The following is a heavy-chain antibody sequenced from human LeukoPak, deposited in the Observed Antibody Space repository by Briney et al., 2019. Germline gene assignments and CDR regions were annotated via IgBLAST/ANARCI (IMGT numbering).Heavy chain of an antibody. J-gene: IGHJ4*02. D-gene: IGHD6-19*01. CDR3: AGGSSGWYSVAY. V-gene: IGHV1-46*01. CDR2: INPSGGST. Sequence: ASVKVCCKASGYTFTSYYMHWVRQPPGQGLEWMGIINPSGGSTSYAQKFQGRVTMTRDTSTSTVYMELSSLRSEDTAVYYCAGGSSGWYSVAYWGQGTLVTVSS. CDR1: GYTFTSYY.